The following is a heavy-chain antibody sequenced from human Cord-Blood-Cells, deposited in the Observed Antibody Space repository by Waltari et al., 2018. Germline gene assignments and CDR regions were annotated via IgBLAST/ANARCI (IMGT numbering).Heavy chain of an antibody. CDR3: AREPVVVVPAAYFDY. CDR1: GGTFSSYA. Sequence: QVQLVQSGAEVKKPGSSVKVYCKASGGTFSSYAISWVRQARGQGLEWMGGCIPICATANYEQKFQGRVTMAADDSTSTAYMELSSLRSEDTAVYYCAREPVVVVPAAYFDYWGQGTLVTVSS. D-gene: IGHD2-2*01. V-gene: IGHV1-69*01. J-gene: IGHJ4*02. CDR2: CIPICATA.